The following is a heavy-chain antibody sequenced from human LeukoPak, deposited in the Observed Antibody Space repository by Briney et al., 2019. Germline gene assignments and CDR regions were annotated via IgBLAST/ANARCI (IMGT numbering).Heavy chain of an antibody. J-gene: IGHJ6*02. CDR3: ARDLCSGGSCYVTYGMDV. CDR1: GGTFSSYA. V-gene: IGHV1-69*04. Sequence: GASVTVSCKASGGTFSSYAISWVRQAPGQGLEWMGRIIPILGIANYAQKFQGRVTITADKSTSTAYMELSSLRSEDTAVYYCARDLCSGGSCYVTYGMDVWGQGTTVTVSS. CDR2: IIPILGIA. D-gene: IGHD2-15*01.